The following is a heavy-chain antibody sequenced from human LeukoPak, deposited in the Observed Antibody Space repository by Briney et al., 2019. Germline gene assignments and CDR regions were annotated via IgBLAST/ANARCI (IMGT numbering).Heavy chain of an antibody. Sequence: ASVKVSCKASGYIFTEHHINWVRQAPGQGLEWMGWISGYNGNTNYAQKFQGRVTMTTDTATTTAHMELKSLTSDDTAVYYCVVSTAMVRYYYGMDVWGQGTTVTVSS. CDR1: GYIFTEHH. CDR3: VVSTAMVRYYYGMDV. J-gene: IGHJ6*02. D-gene: IGHD5-18*01. CDR2: ISGYNGNT. V-gene: IGHV1-18*01.